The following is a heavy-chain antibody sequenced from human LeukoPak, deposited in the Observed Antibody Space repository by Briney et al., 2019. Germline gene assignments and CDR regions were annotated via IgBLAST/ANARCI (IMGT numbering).Heavy chain of an antibody. V-gene: IGHV4-39*01. CDR2: IYYSGST. CDR1: GGSISSSSYY. D-gene: IGHD4-11*01. Sequence: SETLSLTCTVSGGSISSSSYYWGWIRQPPGKGLEWIGSIYYSGSTYYNPFLKSRVTISVDTSKNQFSLKLSSVTAADTAVYYCARHPWTHVYSNYVASWFDPWGQGTLVTVSS. CDR3: ARHPWTHVYSNYVASWFDP. J-gene: IGHJ5*02.